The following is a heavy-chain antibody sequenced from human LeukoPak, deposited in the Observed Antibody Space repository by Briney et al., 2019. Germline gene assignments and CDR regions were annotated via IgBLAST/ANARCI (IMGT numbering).Heavy chain of an antibody. CDR1: GYSFTSYW. D-gene: IGHD3-10*01. Sequence: PGESLKISCKGSGYSFTSYWIGWVRQMPGKGLEWTGIIYPGDSDTRYSPSFQGQVTISADKSISTAYLQWSSLKASDTGIYYCARQELTEXXXFDPWGQGTLVTVSS. J-gene: IGHJ5*02. CDR3: ARQELTEXXXFDP. V-gene: IGHV5-51*01. CDR2: IYPGDSDT.